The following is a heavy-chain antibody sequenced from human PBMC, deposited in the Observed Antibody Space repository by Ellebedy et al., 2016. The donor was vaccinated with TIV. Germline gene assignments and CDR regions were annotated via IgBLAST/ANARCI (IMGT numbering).Heavy chain of an antibody. CDR2: ISDSGDKK. Sequence: PGGSLRLSCAASGFTFSNYAMSWVRQAPGKGLEWVSLISDSGDKKYYPDSVKGRFTISRDNSKNTLSLQLNSLRAEDTAVYYCGKDSRGGHGQGYLDYWGQGTLVTVSS. CDR1: GFTFSNYA. J-gene: IGHJ4*02. CDR3: GKDSRGGHGQGYLDY. D-gene: IGHD4-23*01. V-gene: IGHV3-23*01.